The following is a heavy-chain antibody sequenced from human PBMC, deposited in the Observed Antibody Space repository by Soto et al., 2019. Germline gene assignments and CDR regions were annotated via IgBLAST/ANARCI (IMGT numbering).Heavy chain of an antibody. V-gene: IGHV4-59*01. D-gene: IGHD4-17*01. Sequence: SETLSLTCTVSGGSISSYYWSWIRQPPGKGLEWIGYIYYSGSTNYNPSLKSRVTISVDTSKNQFSLKLSSVTAADTAVYYCARLTFPYGAYEDYWGQGTLVTVSS. CDR2: IYYSGST. J-gene: IGHJ4*02. CDR3: ARLTFPYGAYEDY. CDR1: GGSISSYY.